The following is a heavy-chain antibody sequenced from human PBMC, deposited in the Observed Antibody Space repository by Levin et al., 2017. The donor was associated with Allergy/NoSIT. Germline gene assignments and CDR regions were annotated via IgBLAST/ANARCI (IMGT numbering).Heavy chain of an antibody. CDR2: INQAASQK. CDR3: ATSKAAAGND. CDR1: GFSFTNSW. J-gene: IGHJ4*02. D-gene: IGHD6-13*01. V-gene: IGHV3-7*03. Sequence: GGSLRLSCAASGFSFTNSWMSWVRQAPGKGREWVANINQAASQKYYVDSVKGRFTISRDNARNSLSLQMNSLRAEDTAVYYCATSKAAAGNDWRQGTLVTVSS.